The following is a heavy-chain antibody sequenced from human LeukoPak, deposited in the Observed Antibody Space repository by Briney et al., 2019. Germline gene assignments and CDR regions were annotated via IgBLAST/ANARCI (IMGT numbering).Heavy chain of an antibody. CDR1: GYTFTGYY. CDR3: ARGKIYYYDSSGYYFDY. D-gene: IGHD3-22*01. V-gene: IGHV1-2*02. Sequence: GPVKVSCKASGYTFTGYYMHWVRQAPGQGLEWMGWINPNSGGTNYAQKFQGRVTMTRDTSISTAYMELSRLRSDDTAVYYCARGKIYYYDSSGYYFDYWGQGTLVTVSS. CDR2: INPNSGGT. J-gene: IGHJ4*02.